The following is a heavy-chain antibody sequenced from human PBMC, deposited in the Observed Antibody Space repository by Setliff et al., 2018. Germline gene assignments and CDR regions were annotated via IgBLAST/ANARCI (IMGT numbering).Heavy chain of an antibody. CDR2: VDHSGNT. J-gene: IGHJ4*02. D-gene: IGHD3-22*01. Sequence: SETLSLTCTVSGGSISSSSYYWGWIRQSPGKGLDWIGTVDHSGNTFYNPSLKSRVTISVTPSKNQVSLKFTSVSAADTAVYYCARRDSTGYYGYSFDFWGQGTLVTVSS. CDR3: ARRDSTGYYGYSFDF. CDR1: GGSISSSSYY. V-gene: IGHV4-39*01.